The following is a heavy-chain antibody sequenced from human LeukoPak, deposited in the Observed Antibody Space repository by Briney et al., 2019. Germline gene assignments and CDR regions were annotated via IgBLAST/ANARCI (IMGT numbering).Heavy chain of an antibody. D-gene: IGHD2-2*01. J-gene: IGHJ4*02. V-gene: IGHV4-31*03. CDR2: IYYSGST. CDR1: GGSISSGGYS. CDR3: ARYTGYCSSTSCRGSIDY. Sequence: SETLSLTCTVSGGSISSGGYSWSWIRQHPGKGLEWIGYIYYSGSTYYNPSLKSRVTISIDTSKNQFSLKLSSVTAADTAVYYCARYTGYCSSTSCRGSIDYWGQGTLVTVSS.